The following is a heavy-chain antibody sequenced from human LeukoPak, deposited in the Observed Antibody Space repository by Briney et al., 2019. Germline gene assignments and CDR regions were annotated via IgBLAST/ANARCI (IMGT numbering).Heavy chain of an antibody. CDR2: IYYKGNT. V-gene: IGHV4-59*08. Sequence: SETLSLTCGVSGGSIYSHYWGWIRQPPGKGLEWIGDIYYKGNTNYNPSLKSRVTISPDTSKNHLPLTLTSVVAADTAIYYCMRRDTGWNYSDYWGQGILVTVSS. D-gene: IGHD6-19*01. J-gene: IGHJ4*02. CDR3: MRRDTGWNYSDY. CDR1: GGSIYSHY.